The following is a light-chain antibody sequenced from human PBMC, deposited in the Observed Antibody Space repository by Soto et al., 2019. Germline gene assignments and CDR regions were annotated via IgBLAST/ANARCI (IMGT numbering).Light chain of an antibody. J-gene: IGKJ1*01. CDR1: QSVDSH. V-gene: IGKV3-15*01. CDR3: HQYNNWPPER. CDR2: GAS. Sequence: EIVMTQSPGTLSASPGERATLSCSVSQSVDSHLAWYQQRPGQAPRLLIYGASTRASGIPARFSGSGSGTEFTLTISSLQSEDFAVYYCHQYNNWPPERFGHGTKVEIK.